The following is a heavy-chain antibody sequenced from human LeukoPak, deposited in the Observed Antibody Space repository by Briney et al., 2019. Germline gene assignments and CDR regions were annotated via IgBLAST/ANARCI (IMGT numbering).Heavy chain of an antibody. CDR2: ISSSSSYI. V-gene: IGHV3-21*01. J-gene: IGHJ6*03. CDR1: GFTFSSYS. Sequence: GGSLRLSCAASGFTFSSYSMNWVRQAPGKGLEWVSSISSSSSYIYYADSVKGRFTISRDNAKSSLYLQMNSLRAEDTAVYYCARDKSSIAVAGYYYYYMDVWGKGTTVTVSS. CDR3: ARDKSSIAVAGYYYYYMDV. D-gene: IGHD6-19*01.